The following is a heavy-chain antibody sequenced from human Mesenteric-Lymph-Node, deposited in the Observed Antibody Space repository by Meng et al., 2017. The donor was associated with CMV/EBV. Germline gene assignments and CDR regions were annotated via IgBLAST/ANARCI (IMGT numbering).Heavy chain of an antibody. CDR1: GFTFSSYA. CDR2: IQYDGSKK. CDR3: APNSYDTSGPDY. D-gene: IGHD3-22*01. J-gene: IGHJ4*02. V-gene: IGHV3-30*02. Sequence: GESLKISCAASGFTFSSYAMHWVRQAPGKGLEWVSFIQYDGSKKYYADSVKGRFTISRDNSKNTLYLQMNSLRAEDTAVYYCAPNSYDTSGPDYWGQGTLVTVSS.